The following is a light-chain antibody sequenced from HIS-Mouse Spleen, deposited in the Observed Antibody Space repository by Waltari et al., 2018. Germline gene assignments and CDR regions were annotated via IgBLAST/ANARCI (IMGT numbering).Light chain of an antibody. J-gene: IGKJ1*01. CDR1: QGISSY. CDR2: AAS. CDR3: QQLNSYPPT. Sequence: DIQLTQSPSFLSASVADRVTITCRASQGISSYLAWYQQKPGKAPKLLIYAASTLQSGVPSRVSGSGSGTEFTLTISSLQPEDFATYYCQQLNSYPPTFGQGTKVEIK. V-gene: IGKV1-9*01.